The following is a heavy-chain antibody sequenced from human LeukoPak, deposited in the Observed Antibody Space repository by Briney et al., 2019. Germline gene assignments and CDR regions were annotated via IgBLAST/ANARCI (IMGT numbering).Heavy chain of an antibody. CDR2: IYYSGST. D-gene: IGHD3-22*01. J-gene: IGHJ4*02. CDR3: ARLSSYYDGSGPIVYFDY. Sequence: SETLSLTCTVSGGSISSYYWSWIRQPPGKGLEWIGYIYYSGSTNYNPSLKSRVTISVDTSKNQFSLKLSSVTAADTAVYYCARLSSYYDGSGPIVYFDYWGQGTLVTVSS. CDR1: GGSISSYY. V-gene: IGHV4-59*08.